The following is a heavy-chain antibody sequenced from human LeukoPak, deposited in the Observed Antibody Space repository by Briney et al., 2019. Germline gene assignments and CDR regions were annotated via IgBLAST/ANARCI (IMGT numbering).Heavy chain of an antibody. Sequence: PGGSLRLSCAASGFTFSSSGMSWVRQATGKGLECVSTISGSGSSTYYADSVKGRFTISRDNSKNTLYLQMNRLRAEDTAIYYCAKRDSSNMAYFDPWGQGTLVTVPS. D-gene: IGHD6-13*01. V-gene: IGHV3-23*01. CDR2: ISGSGSST. J-gene: IGHJ5*02. CDR3: AKRDSSNMAYFDP. CDR1: GFTFSSSG.